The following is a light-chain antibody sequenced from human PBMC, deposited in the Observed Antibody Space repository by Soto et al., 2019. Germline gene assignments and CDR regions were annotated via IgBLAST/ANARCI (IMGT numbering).Light chain of an antibody. CDR3: SSYTSRNILVV. CDR2: EVS. CDR1: SSDVGSYKY. J-gene: IGLJ2*01. Sequence: QSALTQPASVSGSPGQSITISCTGTSSDVGSYKYVSWYQQHPGKAPKLMIYEVSNRPSGVSNRFSGSKSGNTASLTISGLQGEDEAHYYCSSYTSRNILVVFGGGTKLTVL. V-gene: IGLV2-14*01.